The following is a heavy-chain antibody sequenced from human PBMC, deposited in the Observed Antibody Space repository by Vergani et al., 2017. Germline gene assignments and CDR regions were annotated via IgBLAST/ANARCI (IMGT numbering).Heavy chain of an antibody. CDR3: ARHISVVRPSSMTAFDY. V-gene: IGHV4-30-4*08. J-gene: IGHJ4*02. CDR2: IYHSGST. Sequence: QVHLQESGPGLVKSSQTLSLTCTVSGVSFRSADYYWSWIRQAPGKGLEWIGYIYHSGSTSYNPSLKSRVSMSVETSKNQFSLNLRSVTAADTAIYYCARHISVVRPSSMTAFDYWGQGTLVTVSS. D-gene: IGHD2-21*01. CDR1: GVSFRSADYY.